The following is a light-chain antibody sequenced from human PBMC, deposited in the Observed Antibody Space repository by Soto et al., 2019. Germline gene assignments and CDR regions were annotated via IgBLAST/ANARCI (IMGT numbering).Light chain of an antibody. Sequence: DIQMTQSPCSLSAFVGDRVTITCRASQSISSYLNWYQQKPGKAPKLLIYAASSLQGGVPSRFSGSGSGTDFTLTISSLQPEDFATYYCQQSYSTPPTFGQGTKVDIK. J-gene: IGKJ1*01. CDR1: QSISSY. V-gene: IGKV1-39*01. CDR3: QQSYSTPPT. CDR2: AAS.